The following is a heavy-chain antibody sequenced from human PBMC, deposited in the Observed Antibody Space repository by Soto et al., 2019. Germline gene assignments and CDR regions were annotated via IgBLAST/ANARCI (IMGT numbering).Heavy chain of an antibody. V-gene: IGHV4-39*01. CDR1: GGSISSSSYY. CDR2: IYYSGST. D-gene: IGHD6-6*01. CDR3: ASIEYSSSSYGMDV. J-gene: IGHJ6*02. Sequence: ETLSLTCTVSGGSISSSSYYWGWIRQGTGKGLEWIGSIYYSGSTYYNPSLKSRVTISVDTSKNQFSLKLSSVTAADTAVYYCASIEYSSSSYGMDVWGQGTTVTVSS.